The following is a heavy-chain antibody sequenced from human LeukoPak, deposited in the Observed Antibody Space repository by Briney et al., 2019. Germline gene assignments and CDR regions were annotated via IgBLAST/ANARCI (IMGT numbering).Heavy chain of an antibody. CDR2: INPDSGAT. CDR1: GYTFIGYF. V-gene: IGHV1-2*06. J-gene: IGHJ4*02. D-gene: IGHD3-10*01. Sequence: ASVKVSCKASGYTFIGYFLHWVRPPPGQGVEFMGHINPDSGATTHAQKFQGTVTMTRDTSISTAYMELSSLTSDDTAVDYGARNDRGSGMGYWGQGTLVTVSS. CDR3: ARNDRGSGMGY.